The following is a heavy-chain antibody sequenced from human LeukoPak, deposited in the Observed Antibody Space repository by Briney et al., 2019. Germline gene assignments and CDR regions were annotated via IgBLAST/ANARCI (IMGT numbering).Heavy chain of an antibody. Sequence: PGGSLRLSCAASGFTFSNYGMHWVRQAPGKGPEWVASIKQDGSQYYVDSVKGRFIISRDNAKNSLYLQMNSLRAEDTAVYSCARGPDYGDRLDFFDYWGQGALVTVSS. D-gene: IGHD4-17*01. CDR1: GFTFSNYG. V-gene: IGHV3-7*01. CDR3: ARGPDYGDRLDFFDY. J-gene: IGHJ4*02. CDR2: IKQDGSQ.